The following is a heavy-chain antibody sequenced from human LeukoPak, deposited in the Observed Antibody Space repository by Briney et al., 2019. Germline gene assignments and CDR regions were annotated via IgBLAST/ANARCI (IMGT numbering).Heavy chain of an antibody. CDR3: ARVDWVTAMTTLDI. V-gene: IGHV1-69*01. J-gene: IGHJ3*02. CDR1: GGTFSSYA. CDR2: IIPIFGTA. Sequence: SVKVSCKASGGTFSSYAISWVRQAPGQGLEWMGGIIPIFGTANYAQKFQGRVTITADESTSTAYMELSSLRSEDTAVYYCARVDWVTAMTTLDIWGQGTMVTVSS. D-gene: IGHD2-21*02.